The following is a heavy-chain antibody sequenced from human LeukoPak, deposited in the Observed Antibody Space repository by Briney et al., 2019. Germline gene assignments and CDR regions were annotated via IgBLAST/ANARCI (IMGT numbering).Heavy chain of an antibody. CDR2: MNPNSGNT. J-gene: IGHJ4*02. CDR1: GYTFTSYD. Sequence: GASVKVSCKASGYTFTSYDINWVRQATGQGLEWMGWMNPNSGNTGYAQKFQGRVTMTRNTSISTAYMELSSLRSEDTAVYYCGRVEGGYYDSSGYRDYYFDYWGQGTLVTVSS. CDR3: GRVEGGYYDSSGYRDYYFDY. D-gene: IGHD3-22*01. V-gene: IGHV1-8*01.